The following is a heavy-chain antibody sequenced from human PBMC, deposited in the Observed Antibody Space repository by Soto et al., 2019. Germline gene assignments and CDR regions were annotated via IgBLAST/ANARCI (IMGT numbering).Heavy chain of an antibody. V-gene: IGHV3-23*01. CDR1: GFTFSSYA. Sequence: EVQLLESGGGLVQPGGSLRLSCAASGFTFSSYAMSWVRQAPGKGLEWVSAISGSGGSTYYADSVKGRFTISRDNSKNTLYLQMNSLRAEDTAVYYCAKGPSPECVGDCYATYYFDYWGQGTLVTVSS. D-gene: IGHD2-21*02. CDR2: ISGSGGST. CDR3: AKGPSPECVGDCYATYYFDY. J-gene: IGHJ4*02.